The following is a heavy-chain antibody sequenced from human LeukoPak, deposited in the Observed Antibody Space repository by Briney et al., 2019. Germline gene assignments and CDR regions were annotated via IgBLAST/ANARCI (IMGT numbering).Heavy chain of an antibody. CDR3: ASQGVVPSATGPLT. CDR2: INPNSGGT. Sequence: ASVKVSCKASGYIFTGYYMHWVRQAPGQGLEWMGWINPNSGGTNYAQKFQGRVTMTRDTSISTAYMEVSRLRSDDTAVYYCASQGVVPSATGPLTWGQGTLVTVSS. D-gene: IGHD2-2*01. CDR1: GYIFTGYY. J-gene: IGHJ5*02. V-gene: IGHV1-2*02.